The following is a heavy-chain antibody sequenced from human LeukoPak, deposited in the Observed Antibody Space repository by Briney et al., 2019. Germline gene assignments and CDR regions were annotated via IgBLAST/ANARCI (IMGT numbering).Heavy chain of an antibody. J-gene: IGHJ4*02. V-gene: IGHV1-18*04. CDR2: ISAYNGNT. CDR3: AREIEGFDY. CDR1: GYTFTNYG. Sequence: ASVKVSCKASGYTFTNYGINWVRQAPGQGLEWMGWISAYNGNTNYAQKVQGRVTMTIDTSTTTGYMELRSLRSDDTAVYYCAREIEGFDYWGQGTLVTVSS.